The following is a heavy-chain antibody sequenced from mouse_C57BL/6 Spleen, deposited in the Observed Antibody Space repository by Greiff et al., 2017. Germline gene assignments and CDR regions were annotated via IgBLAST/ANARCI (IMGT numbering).Heavy chain of an antibody. CDR2: INPNNGGT. J-gene: IGHJ3*01. CDR3: ARDDGKPGFAY. CDR1: GYTFTDYY. V-gene: IGHV1-26*01. Sequence: EVQLQQSGPELVKPGASVKISCKASGYTFTDYYMNWVKQSHGKSLEWIGDINPNNGGTSYNQKFKGKATLTVDKSSSTAYMELRSLTSGGSAVYYCARDDGKPGFAYWGQGTLVTVSA. D-gene: IGHD2-3*01.